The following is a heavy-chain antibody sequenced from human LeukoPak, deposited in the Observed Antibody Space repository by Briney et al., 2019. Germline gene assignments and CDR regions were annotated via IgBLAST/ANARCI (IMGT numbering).Heavy chain of an antibody. Sequence: SETLSLTCTVSGGSISSSSYYWGWIRQPPGKGLEWIGSIYYSGSIYYNPSLKSRVTISVDTSKNQFSLKLSSVTAADTAVYYCARDWAAMVKYYYYGMDVWGQGTTVTVSS. J-gene: IGHJ6*02. D-gene: IGHD5-18*01. CDR2: IYYSGSI. CDR3: ARDWAAMVKYYYYGMDV. V-gene: IGHV4-39*07. CDR1: GGSISSSSYY.